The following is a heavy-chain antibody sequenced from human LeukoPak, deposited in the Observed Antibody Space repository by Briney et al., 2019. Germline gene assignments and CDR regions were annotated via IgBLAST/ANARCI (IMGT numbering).Heavy chain of an antibody. CDR2: ISSSSSYI. J-gene: IGHJ4*02. CDR3: ARATMVRGVDY. D-gene: IGHD3-10*01. Sequence: GGSLRLSCAASGFTFAIHAKTWVRQAPGKGLEWVSSISSSSSYIYYADSVKGRFTISRDNAKNSLYLQMNSLRAEDTAVYYCARATMVRGVDYWGQGTLVTVSS. V-gene: IGHV3-21*01. CDR1: GFTFAIHA.